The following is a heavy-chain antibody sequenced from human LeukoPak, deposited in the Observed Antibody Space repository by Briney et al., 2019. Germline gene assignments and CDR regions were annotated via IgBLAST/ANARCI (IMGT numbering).Heavy chain of an antibody. CDR3: VKDCYGSGSFFDY. Sequence: PGGSLRLSCSASGFTFSSYAMHWVRQAPGKGLEYVSAISSNGGSTYYADSVKGRFTISRDNSKNTLYLQMSSLRAEDTAVYYCVKDCYGSGSFFDYWGQGTLVTVSS. V-gene: IGHV3-64D*06. D-gene: IGHD3-10*01. CDR2: ISSNGGST. CDR1: GFTFSSYA. J-gene: IGHJ4*02.